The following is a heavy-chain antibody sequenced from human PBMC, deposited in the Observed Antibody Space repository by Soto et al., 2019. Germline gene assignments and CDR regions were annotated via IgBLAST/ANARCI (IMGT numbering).Heavy chain of an antibody. CDR1: GGSISSGDYY. CDR2: INYSGSP. Sequence: QVQLQESGPGLVKPSQTLSLTCTVSGGSISSGDYYWSWIRQPPGKVLEWIGYINYSGSPYYNPSLKSRVTISVDTSKNQFSLKLSSVTAADTAVYYCARYCSGGSCYEGRSSLFDYWGQGTLVTVSS. V-gene: IGHV4-30-4*01. J-gene: IGHJ4*02. CDR3: ARYCSGGSCYEGRSSLFDY. D-gene: IGHD2-15*01.